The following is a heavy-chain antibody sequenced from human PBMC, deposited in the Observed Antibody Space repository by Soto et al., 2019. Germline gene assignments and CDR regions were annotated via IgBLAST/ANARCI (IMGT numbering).Heavy chain of an antibody. V-gene: IGHV1-69*13. D-gene: IGHD2-15*01. CDR3: ARDCSDGSCYHNRFDP. Sequence: ASVKVSCKASGGTFSSYAISWVRQAPGQGLEWMGGIIPIFGTANYAQKFQGRVTITADESTSTAYMELNSLRSEDTAVYYCARDCSDGSCYHNRFDPWGQGTLVTVAS. CDR1: GGTFSSYA. J-gene: IGHJ5*02. CDR2: IIPIFGTA.